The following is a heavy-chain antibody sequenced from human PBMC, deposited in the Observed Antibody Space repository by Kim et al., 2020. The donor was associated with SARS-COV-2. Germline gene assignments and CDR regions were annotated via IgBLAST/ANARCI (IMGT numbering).Heavy chain of an antibody. CDR3: AKFREVGIHVFDH. D-gene: IGHD1-26*01. V-gene: IGHV3-23*01. J-gene: IGHJ4*02. CDR1: GFVFSTFG. CDR2: ISGTSKTT. Sequence: GGSLRLSCAASGFVFSTFGMNWVRQAPGKGLEWVSLISGTSKTTSYADSVKGRFTISRDNSKNTLYLQMNGLKVEDTAVYYCAKFREVGIHVFDHWGQGALVTVSS.